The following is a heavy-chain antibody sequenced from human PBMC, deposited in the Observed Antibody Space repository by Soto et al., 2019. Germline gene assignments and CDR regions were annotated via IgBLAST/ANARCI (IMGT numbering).Heavy chain of an antibody. CDR3: APIRL. J-gene: IGHJ6*02. Sequence: PGGSLRLSGAASGFTFSSYAISWVRQATWKGLEWVSAISGSDNSTYYAGSVKGRFTISRDNSKKTLYLQMNSLRVEDTAVYYCAPIRLWGQGNTVNVYS. V-gene: IGHV3-23*01. D-gene: IGHD2-21*01. CDR1: GFTFSSYA. CDR2: ISGSDNST.